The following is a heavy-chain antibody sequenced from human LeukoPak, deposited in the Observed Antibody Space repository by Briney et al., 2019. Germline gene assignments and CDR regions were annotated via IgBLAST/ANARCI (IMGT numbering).Heavy chain of an antibody. D-gene: IGHD5-24*01. J-gene: IGHJ3*02. CDR1: GFTFSDYY. Sequence: GGSLRLSCAASGFTFSDYYMSWIRQAPGKGLEWVSYISSSGSTIYYADSVKGRFTISRDSAKNSLYLQMNSLRAEDTAVYSCARGRDGYNSGAFDIWGQGTMVTVSS. CDR3: ARGRDGYNSGAFDI. CDR2: ISSSGSTI. V-gene: IGHV3-11*04.